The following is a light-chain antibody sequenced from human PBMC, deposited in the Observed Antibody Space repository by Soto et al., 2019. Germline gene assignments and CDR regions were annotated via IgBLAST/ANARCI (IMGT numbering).Light chain of an antibody. CDR2: GVT. J-gene: IGLJ2*01. CDR1: NSDIGGYNS. V-gene: IGLV2-14*01. Sequence: QSALTQPRSVSGSPGQSVTISCTGSNSDIGGYNSVSWYQQHPGKAPKLLIFGVTNRPSGVSDRFSGSKSGNTASLTISALQAEDEADYYCTSYTSVTIVVFGGGTKLTVL. CDR3: TSYTSVTIVV.